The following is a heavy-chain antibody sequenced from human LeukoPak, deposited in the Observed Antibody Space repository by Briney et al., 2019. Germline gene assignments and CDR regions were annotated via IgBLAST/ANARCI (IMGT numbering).Heavy chain of an antibody. CDR3: ARGGYHAPDY. CDR1: GGSFSGYY. Sequence: PSETLSLTCAVYGGSFSGYYWSWIRQPPGKGLEWIGEINHSGSTNYNPSLKSRVTISVDTSKNQFSLKLSSVTAADTAVYYCARGGYHAPDYWGQGTLVTVSS. D-gene: IGHD6-25*01. J-gene: IGHJ4*02. V-gene: IGHV4-34*01. CDR2: INHSGST.